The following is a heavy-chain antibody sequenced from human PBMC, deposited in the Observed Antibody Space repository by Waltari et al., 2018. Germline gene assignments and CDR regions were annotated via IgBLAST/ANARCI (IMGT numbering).Heavy chain of an antibody. D-gene: IGHD5-18*01. Sequence: QVQLQESGPGLVKPSQTLSLTCTVSGGSISSGNYHWSWIRQPAGNRLEWIGHIYTSGSTNSNPSLKSRVAISVDTSKNQFSLKLSSVTAEDTAVYYCARAGVEKLWPYYFDYWGQGTLVTVSS. J-gene: IGHJ4*02. CDR3: ARAGVEKLWPYYFDY. CDR2: IYTSGST. V-gene: IGHV4-61*02. CDR1: GGSISSGNYH.